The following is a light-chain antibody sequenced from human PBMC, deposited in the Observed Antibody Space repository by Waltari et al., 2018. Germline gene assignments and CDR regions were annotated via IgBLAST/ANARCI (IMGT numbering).Light chain of an antibody. CDR2: LNSDGSH. CDR1: SGHSSYA. CDR3: QAWGTGTKRE. Sequence: QVVLTQSPSASASLGASVKLTCTLSSGHSSYAIAWHQQQPEKGPLYLMKLNSDGSHSRGDGCPCRFAGSSSGGDGYRTISRLQSEDEADYFCQAWGTGTKREFGGGTKLTVL. J-gene: IGLJ2*01. V-gene: IGLV4-69*01.